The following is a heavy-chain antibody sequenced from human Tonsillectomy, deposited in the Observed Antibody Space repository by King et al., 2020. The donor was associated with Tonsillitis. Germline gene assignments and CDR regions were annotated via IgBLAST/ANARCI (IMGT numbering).Heavy chain of an antibody. CDR2: IYPGDSDT. CDR3: ASLEYYYDSSGYYPMDY. V-gene: IGHV5-51*01. CDR1: GYSFTSYW. J-gene: IGHJ4*02. D-gene: IGHD3-22*01. Sequence: VQLVESGAEVKKPGESLKISCKGSGYSFTSYWIGWVRQMPGKGLEWMGIIYPGDSDTRYSPSFQGQVTISADKSISTAYLQWSSLKASDTAMYYCASLEYYYDSSGYYPMDYWGQGTLVTVSS.